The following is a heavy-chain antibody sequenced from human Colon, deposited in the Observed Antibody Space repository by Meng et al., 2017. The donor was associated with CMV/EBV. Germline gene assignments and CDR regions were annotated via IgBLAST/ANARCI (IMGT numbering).Heavy chain of an antibody. CDR3: ARDHGQWLLLGWFDP. V-gene: IGHV1-18*01. J-gene: IGHJ5*02. D-gene: IGHD3-22*01. CDR2: ISAYNGNT. Sequence: ASVKVSCKASGYTFVSHNITWVRQAPGQGLEWMGWISAYNGNTNYAQKFQGRVTMTRDTSISTAYMELSRLRSDDTAVYYCARDHGQWLLLGWFDPWGQGTLVTVSS. CDR1: GYTFVSHN.